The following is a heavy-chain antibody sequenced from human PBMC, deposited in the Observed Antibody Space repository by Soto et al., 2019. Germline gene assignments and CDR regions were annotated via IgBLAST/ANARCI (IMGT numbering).Heavy chain of an antibody. V-gene: IGHV3-23*01. J-gene: IGHJ4*02. Sequence: EVQLLESGGGLAQPGGSLRLSCAASGFTFSSYAMSWVRQAPGKGLEWVSAISGSGGSTYYADSVKGRFTISRDNSKNTLYLQMNSLRAEDTAVYYCAKRPPLRLGELEPDDYWGQGTLVTVSS. CDR1: GFTFSSYA. CDR3: AKRPPLRLGELEPDDY. CDR2: ISGSGGST. D-gene: IGHD3-16*01.